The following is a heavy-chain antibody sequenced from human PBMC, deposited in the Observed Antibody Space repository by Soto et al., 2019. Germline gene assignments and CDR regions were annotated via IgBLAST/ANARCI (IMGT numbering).Heavy chain of an antibody. CDR3: AHRVLRAVFGLVTTTAIYFDF. V-gene: IGHV2-5*02. CDR1: GFSLTTSGVG. D-gene: IGHD3-3*01. Sequence: QITLNESGPTVVKPTETLTLTCTFSGFSLTTSGVGVGWVRQSPGKAPEWLACIYWDEDKRYSTSLKSRLTITKATSKNQVVLTMANVDPADTATYYCAHRVLRAVFGLVTTTAIYFDFWGQGTPVVVSS. J-gene: IGHJ4*02. CDR2: IYWDEDK.